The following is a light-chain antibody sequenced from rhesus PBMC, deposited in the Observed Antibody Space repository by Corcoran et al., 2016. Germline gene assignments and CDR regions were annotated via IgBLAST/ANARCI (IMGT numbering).Light chain of an antibody. Sequence: ETVVTQSPATLSLSPGERATLSCRASQSVGSNLTWYQQKPGQVPTLLIYDASSRAPGIPDGVSGRGSGTEFTLTISSLEPEDVGVYYCQQYNNWNSFGQGTKVEIK. CDR1: QSVGSN. CDR3: QQYNNWNS. J-gene: IGKJ2*01. V-gene: IGKV3-24*04. CDR2: DAS.